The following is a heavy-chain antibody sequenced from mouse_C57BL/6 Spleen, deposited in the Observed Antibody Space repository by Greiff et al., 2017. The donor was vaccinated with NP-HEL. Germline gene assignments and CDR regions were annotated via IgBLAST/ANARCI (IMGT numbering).Heavy chain of an antibody. Sequence: QVQLKQSGAELVKPGASVKISCKASGYAFTSYRMKWMKQSPGKGLEWIGHFYPGDGDTNYNGKFKGKATLTVEKSSSTVYMQLSRLTSEDSAVSCCERAGGLVLHYWGQGTTLTVSS. CDR1: GYAFTSYR. CDR2: FYPGDGDT. J-gene: IGHJ2*01. D-gene: IGHD6-2*01. V-gene: IGHV1-80*01. CDR3: ERAGGLVLHY.